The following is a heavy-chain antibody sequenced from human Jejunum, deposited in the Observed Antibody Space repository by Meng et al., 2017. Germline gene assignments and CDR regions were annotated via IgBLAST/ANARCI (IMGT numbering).Heavy chain of an antibody. V-gene: IGHV3-48*03. CDR1: GFTCGSYE. J-gene: IGHJ5*02. CDR2: ISSHGGSTI. Sequence: GESLKISCVGSGFTCGSYEMNWVRQAPGKGLEWISFISSHGGSTIYYSDSVRGRFTISRDNAQNSLFLQINSLRAEDTAVYYCATDRRASWFRPWGQGTLVTVSS. CDR3: ATDRRASWFRP.